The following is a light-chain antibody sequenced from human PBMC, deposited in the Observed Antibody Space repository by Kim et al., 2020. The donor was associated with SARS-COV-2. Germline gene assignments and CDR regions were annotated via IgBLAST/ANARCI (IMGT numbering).Light chain of an antibody. V-gene: IGKV3-15*01. CDR2: GAS. CDR1: KSVSSN. CDR3: QQYNSWPQT. J-gene: IGKJ1*01. Sequence: VSPGERATLSCRASKSVSSNLGWYQQKHGQAPRLLIYGASTRATGVPAMFSGSGSGTEFTHTISSLQSEDFAIYYCQQYNSWPQTFGQGTKVDIK.